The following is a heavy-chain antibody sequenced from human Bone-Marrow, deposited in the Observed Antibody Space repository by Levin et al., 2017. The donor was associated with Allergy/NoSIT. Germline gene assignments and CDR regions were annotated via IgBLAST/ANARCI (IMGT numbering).Heavy chain of an antibody. J-gene: IGHJ3*02. Sequence: GGSLRLSCAASGFTFSSYWMSWVRQAPGKGLEWVANIKQDGSEKYYVDFVKGRFTISRDNAKNSLYLQMNSLRAEDTAVYYCARILGYCSGGSCYRGILSAFDIWGQGTMVTVSS. V-gene: IGHV3-7*04. CDR2: IKQDGSEK. D-gene: IGHD2-15*01. CDR1: GFTFSSYW. CDR3: ARILGYCSGGSCYRGILSAFDI.